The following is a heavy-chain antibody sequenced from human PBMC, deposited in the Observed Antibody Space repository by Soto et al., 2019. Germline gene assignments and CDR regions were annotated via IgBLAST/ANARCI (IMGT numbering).Heavy chain of an antibody. CDR2: IDKSGGDT. CDR1: GFTFTNYL. J-gene: IGHJ4*02. Sequence: EVQLLESGEDLVQPGGSLRLSGAASGFTFTNYLMTWVRQAPGKGLEWVSSIDKSGGDTYYADSVKGRFTISRDNSKNTLYLQMNGLRAEDTALYYCAKDTYSRSWYFWGQGTLVTVSS. V-gene: IGHV3-23*05. D-gene: IGHD2-2*01. CDR3: AKDTYSRSWYF.